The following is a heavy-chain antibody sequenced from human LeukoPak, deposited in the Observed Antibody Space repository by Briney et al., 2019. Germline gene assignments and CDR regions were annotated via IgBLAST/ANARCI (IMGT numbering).Heavy chain of an antibody. J-gene: IGHJ5*02. D-gene: IGHD2-21*02. CDR1: GFTLSSYS. CDR2: ISSSSSYI. V-gene: IGHV3-21*01. Sequence: GGSLRLSCAASGFTLSSYSMNWVRQAPGKGLEWVSSISSSSSYIYYADSVKGRFTISRDNAKNSLYLQMNCLRAEDTAVYYCARRGDANWFDPWGQGTLVTVSS. CDR3: ARRGDANWFDP.